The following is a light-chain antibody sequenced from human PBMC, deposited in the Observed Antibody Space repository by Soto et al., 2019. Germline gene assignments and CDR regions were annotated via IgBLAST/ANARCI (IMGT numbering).Light chain of an antibody. CDR3: AAWDDSLSVV. CDR1: RTNIGSNH. CDR2: RNN. V-gene: IGLV1-47*01. Sequence: QTVVTQPPSASGTPGQRVTISCSGSRTNIGSNHVYWYQQLPGTAPKLLIYRNNQRPSGVPDRFSGSKSGTSASLAISGLRSEDEADYHCAAWDDSLSVVFGGGTQLTVL. J-gene: IGLJ2*01.